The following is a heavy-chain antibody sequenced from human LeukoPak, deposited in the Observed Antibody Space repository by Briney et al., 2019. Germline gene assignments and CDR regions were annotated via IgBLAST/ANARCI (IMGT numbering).Heavy chain of an antibody. D-gene: IGHD2-2*02. V-gene: IGHV1-69*05. CDR2: IIPIFGTA. Sequence: VASVKVSCKASGGTFSSYAISWVRQAPGQGLERMGGIIPIFGTANYAQKFQGRVTITTDESTSTAYMELSSLRSEDTAVYYCAGVVPAAILDHTDKYFQHWGQGTLVTVSS. J-gene: IGHJ1*01. CDR1: GGTFSSYA. CDR3: AGVVPAAILDHTDKYFQH.